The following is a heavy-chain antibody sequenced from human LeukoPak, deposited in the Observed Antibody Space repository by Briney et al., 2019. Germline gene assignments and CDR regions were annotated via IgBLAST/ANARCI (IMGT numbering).Heavy chain of an antibody. CDR2: INAGNGNT. CDR1: GYTFTSYA. Sequence: ASVKVSCKASGYTFTSYAMHWVRQAPGQRREWMGWINAGNGNTKYSQKFQGRVTITRDTSASTAYMELSSLRSEDTAVYYYARAYMVRGVIIGYWGQGTLVTVSS. J-gene: IGHJ4*02. D-gene: IGHD3-10*01. CDR3: ARAYMVRGVIIGY. V-gene: IGHV1-3*01.